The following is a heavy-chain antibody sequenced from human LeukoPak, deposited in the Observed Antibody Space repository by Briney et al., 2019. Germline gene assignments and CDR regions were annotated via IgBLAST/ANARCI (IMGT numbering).Heavy chain of an antibody. D-gene: IGHD3-10*01. CDR1: GGSISSGSYY. CDR3: ARELWFGELDFFDY. Sequence: SEALSLTCTVSGGSISSGSYYWSWIRQPAGTGLEWIGRIYTSGSTNYNPSLKSRVTISVDTSKNQFSLKLSSVTAADTAVYYCARELWFGELDFFDYWGQGTLVTVSS. J-gene: IGHJ4*02. CDR2: IYTSGST. V-gene: IGHV4-61*02.